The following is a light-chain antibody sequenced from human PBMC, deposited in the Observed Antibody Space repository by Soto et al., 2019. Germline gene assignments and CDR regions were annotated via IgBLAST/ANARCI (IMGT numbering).Light chain of an antibody. V-gene: IGKV3-20*01. Sequence: EILLTQSPCTLSLSAGERATLSCRASQSVSNKYLAWYQQKPGQAPRLLSYGASNRATGIPDRFSGSGSGTEFTLTISRLQPEDFEVYCCHQNYNLPQTLGQGTKVDIK. J-gene: IGKJ1*01. CDR2: GAS. CDR1: QSVSNKY. CDR3: HQNYNLPQT.